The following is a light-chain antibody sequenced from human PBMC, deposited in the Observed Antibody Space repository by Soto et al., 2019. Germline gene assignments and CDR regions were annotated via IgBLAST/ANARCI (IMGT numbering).Light chain of an antibody. Sequence: QSVLTQPPSVSGAPGQRVTISCTGRISNIGAGYDVHWYQQLPGTAPKLLIYSNFNRPSGVPDRFSGSKSGTSASLAITGLQAEDEADYYCQSYDNGLSASVFGGGTQLTVL. CDR1: ISNIGAGYD. V-gene: IGLV1-40*01. J-gene: IGLJ3*02. CDR2: SNF. CDR3: QSYDNGLSASV.